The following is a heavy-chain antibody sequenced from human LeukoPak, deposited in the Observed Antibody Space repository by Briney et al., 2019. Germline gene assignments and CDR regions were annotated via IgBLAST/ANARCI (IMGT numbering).Heavy chain of an antibody. CDR1: GGSISSSDYY. J-gene: IGHJ6*03. Sequence: SETLSLPCTVSGGSISSSDYYWGWIRQPPGKGLEWIGSIYYSVTTYYNPSLKSRVTISVDTSKNQFSLKLSSVTAADTAVYYCARLTGYYYYYMDVWGKGTTVTISS. CDR2: IYYSVTT. D-gene: IGHD3-9*01. V-gene: IGHV4-39*07. CDR3: ARLTGYYYYYMDV.